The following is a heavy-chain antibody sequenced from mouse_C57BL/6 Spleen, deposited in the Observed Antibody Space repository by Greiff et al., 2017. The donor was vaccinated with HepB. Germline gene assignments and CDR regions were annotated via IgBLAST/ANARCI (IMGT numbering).Heavy chain of an antibody. CDR2: INYDGSST. D-gene: IGHD2-4*01. J-gene: IGHJ2*01. CDR1: GFTFSDYY. V-gene: IGHV5-16*01. CDR3: ARAHYDYDGYYFDY. Sequence: EVQRVESEGGLVQPGSSMKLSCTASGFTFSDYYMAWVRQVPEKGLEWVANINYDGSSTYYLDSLKSRFIISRDNAKNILYLQMSSLKSEDTATYYCARAHYDYDGYYFDYWGQGTTLTVSS.